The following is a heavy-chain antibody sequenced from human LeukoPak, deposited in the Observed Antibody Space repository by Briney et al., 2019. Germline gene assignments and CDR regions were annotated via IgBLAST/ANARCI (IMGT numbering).Heavy chain of an antibody. Sequence: GGSLRLSCAASGVIISSYAMSWVRQAPGKGLEWVSAINGHGDNTYYADFVKGRFTISRDNSKSTVYLQMNSLRTEDTAVYYCAKDRVSPGFNWFDPWGQGTLVTVSS. CDR2: INGHGDNT. V-gene: IGHV3-23*01. CDR1: GVIISSYA. D-gene: IGHD2/OR15-2a*01. J-gene: IGHJ5*02. CDR3: AKDRVSPGFNWFDP.